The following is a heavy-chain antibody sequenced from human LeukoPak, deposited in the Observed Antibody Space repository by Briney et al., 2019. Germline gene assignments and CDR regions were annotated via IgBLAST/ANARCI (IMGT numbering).Heavy chain of an antibody. CDR1: GFTFSDYY. CDR3: ASVRPYYYDSSGYDY. CDR2: ISSSGSTI. J-gene: IGHJ4*02. V-gene: IGHV3-11*01. Sequence: KAGGSLRLSCAASGFTFSDYYMSWIRQAPGKGLEWVSYISSSGSTIYYADSVKGRFTISRDNAKNSLYLQMNSLRAEDTAVYYCASVRPYYYDSSGYDYWGRGTLVTVSS. D-gene: IGHD3-22*01.